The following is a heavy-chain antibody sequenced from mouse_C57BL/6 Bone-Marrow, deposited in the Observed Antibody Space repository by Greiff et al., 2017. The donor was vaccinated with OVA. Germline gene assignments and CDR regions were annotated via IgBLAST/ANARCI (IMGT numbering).Heavy chain of an antibody. CDR2: ISGGGGNT. CDR3: ARHGGTRDYFDY. D-gene: IGHD1-1*02. CDR1: GFTFSSYT. Sequence: EVKLVESGGGLVKPGGSLKLSCAASGFTFSSYTMSWVRQTPEKRLEWVATISGGGGNTYYPDSVKGRFTISRDNAKNTLYLQMSSLRSEDTALYYCARHGGTRDYFDYWGQGTTLTVSS. V-gene: IGHV5-9*01. J-gene: IGHJ2*01.